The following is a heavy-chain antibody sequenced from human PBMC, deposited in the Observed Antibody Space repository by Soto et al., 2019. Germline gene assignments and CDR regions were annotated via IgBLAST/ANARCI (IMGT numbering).Heavy chain of an antibody. Sequence: SETLSLTCNFSGGSISICGYNWRWILHHPGKCLEWIGYIYYSGSTYYNPSLKSRVTISVDTSKNQFSLKLSSVTAADTAVYYCASITDVIGPHRDQDAFDIWGQGTMVT. CDR2: IYYSGST. CDR1: GGSISICGYN. J-gene: IGHJ3*02. D-gene: IGHD3-10*01. CDR3: ASITDVIGPHRDQDAFDI. V-gene: IGHV4-31*03.